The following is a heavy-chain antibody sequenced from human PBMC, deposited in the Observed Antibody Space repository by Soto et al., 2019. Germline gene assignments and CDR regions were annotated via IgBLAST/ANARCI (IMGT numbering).Heavy chain of an antibody. CDR3: AGRPEIHPR. D-gene: IGHD1-26*01. V-gene: IGHV4-4*02. CDR1: GGSTSSSDW. J-gene: IGHJ4*02. Sequence: QVHLQESGPGLVKPSETLSLTCAISGGSTSSSDWWTWVRQPPGEGLEWIGEIHRDGVTNYNSSLKDRLTISLDHSRNQFSLSLTSVTAADAAVYFCAGRPEIHPRWGQGILVPVSS. CDR2: IHRDGVT.